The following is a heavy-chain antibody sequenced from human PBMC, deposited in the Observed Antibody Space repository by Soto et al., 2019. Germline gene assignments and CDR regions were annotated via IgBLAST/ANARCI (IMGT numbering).Heavy chain of an antibody. V-gene: IGHV3-33*01. J-gene: IGHJ4*02. CDR1: GFTFSSHG. CDR3: ARWGNYKKLDC. Sequence: PGGSLRLSCAASGFTFSSHGMHWVRQAPGKGLEWAAVIWYDGSEKYYADSAKGRFTISRDNSKNTLYLQMSGLRAEDTAVYYCARWGNYKKLDCWGQGTPVTVSS. D-gene: IGHD7-27*01. CDR2: IWYDGSEK.